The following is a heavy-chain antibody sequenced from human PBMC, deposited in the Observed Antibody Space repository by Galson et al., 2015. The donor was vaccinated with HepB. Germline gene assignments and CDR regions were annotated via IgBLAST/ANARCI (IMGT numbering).Heavy chain of an antibody. J-gene: IGHJ4*02. Sequence: SLRLSCAASGFTVSSNYMSWVRQAPGKGLEWVSVIYSGGSTYYADSVKGRFTISRDNSKNTLYLQMNSLRAEDTAVYYCARGLVLAYYFDYWGQGTLATVSS. CDR1: GFTVSSNY. CDR2: IYSGGST. CDR3: ARGLVLAYYFDY. D-gene: IGHD6-19*01. V-gene: IGHV3-66*01.